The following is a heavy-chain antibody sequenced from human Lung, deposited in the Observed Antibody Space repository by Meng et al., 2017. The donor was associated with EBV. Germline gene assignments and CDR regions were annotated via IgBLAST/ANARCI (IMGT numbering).Heavy chain of an antibody. Sequence: QVHLRKSGHGVKKPGASVRVSCKASGYTFGSYGICWVRQAPGQGLEWMGWFVNYVDTYPAPKFQGRVTMTTDTHTNTAFMELRSLTSDDTAVYYCASGTPGRSYCDYWGQGTLVTVSS. V-gene: IGHV1-18*01. CDR3: ASGTPGRSYCDY. CDR1: GYTFGSYG. CDR2: FVNYVDT. J-gene: IGHJ4*02. D-gene: IGHD2-15*01.